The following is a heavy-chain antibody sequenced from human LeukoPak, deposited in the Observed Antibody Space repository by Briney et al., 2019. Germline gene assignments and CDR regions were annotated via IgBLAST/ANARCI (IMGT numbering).Heavy chain of an antibody. CDR1: GFPFSSYE. Sequence: GGSLRLSCAASGFPFSSYEMNWVRQAPGKGLEWVSSISSSSSYIYYADSVKGRFTISRDNAKNSLYLQMNSLRAEDTALYHCARGSEWELQSPYYFDYWGQGTLVTVSS. CDR3: ARGSEWELQSPYYFDY. CDR2: ISSSSSYI. J-gene: IGHJ4*02. V-gene: IGHV3-21*01. D-gene: IGHD1-26*01.